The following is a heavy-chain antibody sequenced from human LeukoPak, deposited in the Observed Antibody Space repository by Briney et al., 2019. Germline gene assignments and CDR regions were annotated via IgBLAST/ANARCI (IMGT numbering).Heavy chain of an antibody. CDR3: AKVERRAGRGHYFDY. Sequence: GGSLRLSCAASGFTFSSYAMSWVRQAPGKGLEWVSAISGSGGSTYYADSVKGRFTISRDNSKNTLYLQMNSLRAEDTAVYYCAKVERRAGRGHYFDYWGQGTLVTVSS. D-gene: IGHD6-19*01. CDR2: ISGSGGST. V-gene: IGHV3-23*01. CDR1: GFTFSSYA. J-gene: IGHJ4*02.